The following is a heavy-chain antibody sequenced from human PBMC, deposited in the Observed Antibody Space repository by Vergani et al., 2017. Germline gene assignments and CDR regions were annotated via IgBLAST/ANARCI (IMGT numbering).Heavy chain of an antibody. J-gene: IGHJ3*02. D-gene: IGHD3-9*01. V-gene: IGHV1-69*08. CDR2: IIPMLGIP. Sequence: QVQLVQSGAEVKKPGSSVKVSCKASGGTFNDYIFSWVRQAPGQGLEWMGRIIPMLGIPNFAQKFQGRVTFTADKSTSTAYMELSSLKSEDTAMYYCAKEKADDFDWEKDHDSVDIWGQGRMITVAS. CDR3: AKEKADDFDWEKDHDSVDI. CDR1: GGTFNDYI.